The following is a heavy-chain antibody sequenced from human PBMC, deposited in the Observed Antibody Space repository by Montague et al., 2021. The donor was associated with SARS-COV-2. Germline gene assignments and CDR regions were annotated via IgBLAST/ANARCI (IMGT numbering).Heavy chain of an antibody. Sequence: TLSLTCTVSGGSISSGSYYWSWIRQPAGKGLEWIGRIYTGGSTNYNPPLKSRVTISVGTSKNQFSLKLSSVTAADTAVYYCARVPPYYYDSSGYYSGAFDIWGQGTMVTVSS. CDR2: IYTGGST. CDR1: GGSISSGSYY. CDR3: ARVPPYYYDSSGYYSGAFDI. V-gene: IGHV4-61*02. D-gene: IGHD3-22*01. J-gene: IGHJ3*02.